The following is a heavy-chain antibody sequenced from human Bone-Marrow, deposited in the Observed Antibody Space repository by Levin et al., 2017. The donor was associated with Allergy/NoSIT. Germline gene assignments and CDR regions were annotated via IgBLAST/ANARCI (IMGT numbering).Heavy chain of an antibody. CDR3: ARDVTVTTASWFDP. V-gene: IGHV4-59*01. CDR2: IYYSGST. Sequence: SETLSLTCTVSGGSISSYYWSWIRQPPGKGLEWIGYIYYSGSTNYNPSLKSRVTISVDTSKNQFSLKLSSVTAADTAVYYCARDVTVTTASWFDPWGQGTLVTVSS. CDR1: GGSISSYY. J-gene: IGHJ5*02. D-gene: IGHD4-11*01.